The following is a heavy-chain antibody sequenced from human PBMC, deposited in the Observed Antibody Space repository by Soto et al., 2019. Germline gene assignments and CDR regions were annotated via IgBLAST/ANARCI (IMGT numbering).Heavy chain of an antibody. V-gene: IGHV3-30*18. CDR1: GFTFSTYG. CDR2: ISYDGSNT. CDR3: AKDRGSYFDY. D-gene: IGHD1-26*01. Sequence: QVQLVESGGGVVQPGRSLRLSCAASGFTFSTYGMHWVRQAPGKGLEWVAVISYDGSNTYYADSVKGRFTISRDNSKNTLYLQKDSLRAEDTAVFYCAKDRGSYFDYWGQGTLVTVSS. J-gene: IGHJ4*02.